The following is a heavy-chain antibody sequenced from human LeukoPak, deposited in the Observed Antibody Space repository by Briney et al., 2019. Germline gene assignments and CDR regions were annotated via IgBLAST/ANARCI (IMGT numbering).Heavy chain of an antibody. CDR3: ARGSSSWYYLDY. CDR1: GFTFSGYT. V-gene: IGHV3-21*01. D-gene: IGHD6-13*01. CDR2: ITSSSSYI. J-gene: IGHJ4*02. Sequence: GGSLRLSCAASGFTFSGYTMNWVRQAPGKGLEWVSSITSSSSYIYYADSVKGRFTISRDNAKNSLFLQMNSLRVEDTAVYYCARGSSSWYYLDYWGQGTLVTVSS.